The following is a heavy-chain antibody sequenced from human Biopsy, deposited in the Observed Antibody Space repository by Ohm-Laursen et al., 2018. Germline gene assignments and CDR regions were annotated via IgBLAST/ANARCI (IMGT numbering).Heavy chain of an antibody. CDR2: INHSGST. V-gene: IGHV4-34*01. Sequence: LRLSCSASGFPFTGFSMDWIRQTPGKGLEWIGEINHSGSTNYKPSLDSRVAISADTSKNQFSLNLYSVTAADTAVYFCARDLPRIAPMVRGRRTWFDPWGQGTLVTVSS. CDR1: GFPFTGFS. J-gene: IGHJ5*02. D-gene: IGHD3-10*01. CDR3: ARDLPRIAPMVRGRRTWFDP.